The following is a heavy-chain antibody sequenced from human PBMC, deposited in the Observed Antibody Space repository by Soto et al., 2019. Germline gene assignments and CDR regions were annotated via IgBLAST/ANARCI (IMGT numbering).Heavy chain of an antibody. CDR3: AREPGIVVVPAAILEDYYYGMDV. V-gene: IGHV4-31*03. CDR1: GGSISSGGYY. CDR2: IYYSGST. D-gene: IGHD2-2*01. J-gene: IGHJ6*02. Sequence: QVQLQESGPGLVKPSQTLSLTCTVSGGSISSGGYYWSWIRQHPGKGLEWIGYIYYSGSTYYNPYLKSRVTISVDTSKNQFSLKLSSVTAADTAVYYCAREPGIVVVPAAILEDYYYGMDVWGQGTTVTVSS.